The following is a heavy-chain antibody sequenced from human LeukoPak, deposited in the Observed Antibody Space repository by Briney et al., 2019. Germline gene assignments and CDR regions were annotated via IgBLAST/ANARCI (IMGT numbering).Heavy chain of an antibody. D-gene: IGHD6-6*01. J-gene: IGHJ4*02. CDR3: ARGSKNSIALDY. Sequence: GGSLRLSGAASGFTFSSYSMNWVRQAPGKGLEWVSSISSSSSHIYYADSLKGRFTISRDNAKNSLYLQMNSLRAEDTAVYYCARGSKNSIALDYWGQGTLVTVSS. CDR2: ISSSSSHI. V-gene: IGHV3-21*01. CDR1: GFTFSSYS.